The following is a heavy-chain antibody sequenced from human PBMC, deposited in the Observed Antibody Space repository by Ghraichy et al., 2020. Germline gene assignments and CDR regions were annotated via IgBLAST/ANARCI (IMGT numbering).Heavy chain of an antibody. J-gene: IGHJ5*02. CDR2: IYYSGST. D-gene: IGHD6-13*01. V-gene: IGHV4-39*01. CDR1: GGSISSSSYY. CDR3: TRSSIAAAATGWFDP. Sequence: SETLSLTCTVSGGSISSSSYYWGWIRQPPGKGLEWIGSIYYSGSTYYNPSLKSRVTISVDTSKNRFSLKLSSVTAADTAVYYCTRSSIAAAATGWFDPWGQGTLVTVSS.